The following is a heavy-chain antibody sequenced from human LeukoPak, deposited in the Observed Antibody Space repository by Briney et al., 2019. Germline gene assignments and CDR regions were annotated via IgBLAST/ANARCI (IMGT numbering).Heavy chain of an antibody. J-gene: IGHJ4*02. CDR2: VNPNSGNT. CDR1: GYTFTGYY. V-gene: IGHV1-8*02. D-gene: IGHD3-9*01. CDR3: ARVTYYHILTGSYSGGDFDH. Sequence: ASVKVSCKASGYTFTGYYMHWVRQAPGQGLEWMGWVNPNSGNTGFAQRFQGRVTMTRNTSISTAYMELSSLRSEDTAVYYCARVTYYHILTGSYSGGDFDHWGQGTLVTVSS.